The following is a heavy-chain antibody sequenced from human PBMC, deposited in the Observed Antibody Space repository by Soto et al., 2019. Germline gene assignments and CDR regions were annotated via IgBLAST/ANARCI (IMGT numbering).Heavy chain of an antibody. CDR2: ISSSGSTI. V-gene: IGHV3-11*04. CDR3: VRDPYSSGWDRTAFDY. J-gene: IGHJ4*02. CDR1: GFTFSDYY. Sequence: PGGSLRLSCAASGFTFSDYYMSWIRQAPGKGLEWVSYISSSGSTIYYADSVKGRFTISRDNSKNSLYLQMNSLRAEDTAVYYCVRDPYSSGWDRTAFDYWGQGTLVTVSS. D-gene: IGHD6-19*01.